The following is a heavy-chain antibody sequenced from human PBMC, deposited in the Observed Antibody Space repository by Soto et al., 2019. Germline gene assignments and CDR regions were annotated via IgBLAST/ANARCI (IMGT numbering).Heavy chain of an antibody. CDR3: ARRGPGTYFDY. V-gene: IGHV3-23*01. CDR2: VSGSGGST. CDR1: GFTFSSYA. D-gene: IGHD6-13*01. Sequence: EVQLLESGGGLVQPGGSLRLSCAASGFTFSSYAMRWVRQAPGKGLEWVSAVSGSGGSTYYADSVKGRFTISRDNSKNTLYLQMTSLRAEDTAVYYFARRGPGTYFDYWGQGTLVTVSS. J-gene: IGHJ4*02.